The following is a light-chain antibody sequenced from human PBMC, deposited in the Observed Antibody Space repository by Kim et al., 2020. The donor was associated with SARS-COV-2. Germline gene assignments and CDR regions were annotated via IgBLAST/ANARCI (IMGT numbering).Light chain of an antibody. CDR2: EVN. V-gene: IGLV2-23*02. CDR1: TSDVASYNL. J-gene: IGLJ2*01. CDR3: VLYPADTVL. Sequence: PGQSIALSCTRTTSDVASYNLLSWYQPHPGKAPTVIIYEVNVRPSGVSGRFSGSKSGNTASLTISGLQPDDEADYYCVLYPADTVLFGGGTQLTVL.